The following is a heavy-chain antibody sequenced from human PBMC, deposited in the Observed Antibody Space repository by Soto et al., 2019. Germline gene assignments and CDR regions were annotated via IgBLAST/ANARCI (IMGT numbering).Heavy chain of an antibody. D-gene: IGHD2-15*01. V-gene: IGHV3-23*01. CDR1: GFTFSNYA. CDR2: FTGSGDST. CDR3: AKSSGVDYSHGMDV. Sequence: EVQLLESGGGLVQPGGSLRLSCAASGFTFSNYAMNWVRQAPGKGLEWVSLFTGSGDSTYYADSVKGRFTISRDNSKNTVYLPMNSVRAEDTAVYYCAKSSGVDYSHGMDVWGQGTTVTVSS. J-gene: IGHJ6*02.